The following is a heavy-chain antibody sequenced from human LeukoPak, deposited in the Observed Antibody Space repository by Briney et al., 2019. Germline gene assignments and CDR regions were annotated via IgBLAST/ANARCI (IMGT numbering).Heavy chain of an antibody. J-gene: IGHJ4*02. V-gene: IGHV3-74*01. CDR3: AISGSYYRLDY. D-gene: IGHD1-26*01. CDR2: INSDGSST. Sequence: GSLRLSCAASGFTFSSYWMHWVRQAPGKGLVWVSRINSDGSSTSYADSVKGRFTISRDNAKNTLYLQMNSLRAEDTAVYYCAISGSYYRLDYWGQGTLVTVSS. CDR1: GFTFSSYW.